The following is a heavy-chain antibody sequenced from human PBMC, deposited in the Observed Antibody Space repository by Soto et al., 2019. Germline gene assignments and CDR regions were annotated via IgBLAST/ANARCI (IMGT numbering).Heavy chain of an antibody. J-gene: IGHJ6*02. Sequence: LSLTCPVSGGCISGGPYSWGWIRQPPGKGMEWIGTFYYSGSTYYNPSLESRVTISVDTSKNQFSLKVSSVTAADTAVYYCARLGGYCTITSCYGYYGMDVWGQGTTVTVSS. D-gene: IGHD2-2*01. V-gene: IGHV4-39*01. CDR3: ARLGGYCTITSCYGYYGMDV. CDR1: GGCISGGPYS. CDR2: FYYSGST.